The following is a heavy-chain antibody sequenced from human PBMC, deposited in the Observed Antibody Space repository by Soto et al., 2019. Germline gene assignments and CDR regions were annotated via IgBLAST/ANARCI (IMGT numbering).Heavy chain of an antibody. CDR3: AKDAGGNGWYYFDY. CDR2: ISYDGSNK. Sequence: QVQLVESGGGVVQPGRSLRLSCAASGFTFRNYGMHWVRQAPGKGLEWVAVISYDGSNKYYADSVKGRFTISRDNSKNTLYLQMNSLRAEDTALYYCAKDAGGNGWYYFDYWGQGTLVTVSS. D-gene: IGHD6-19*01. CDR1: GFTFRNYG. J-gene: IGHJ4*02. V-gene: IGHV3-30*18.